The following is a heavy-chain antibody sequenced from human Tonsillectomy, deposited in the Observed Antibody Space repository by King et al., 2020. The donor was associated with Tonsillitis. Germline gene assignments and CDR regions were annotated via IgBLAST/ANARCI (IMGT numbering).Heavy chain of an antibody. Sequence: VQLVESGGGLVQPGGSLRLSCAASGFTFSSYWMSWVRQAPGKGLEWVANIKQDGSEKYYVDSVKGRFTISRDNAKNSLYLQMNSLRAEDTAVYYCARCSVRQHPPEQFGYWGQGTLVTVSS. CDR3: ARCSVRQHPPEQFGY. J-gene: IGHJ4*02. V-gene: IGHV3-7*03. CDR2: IKQDGSEK. D-gene: IGHD3-10*02. CDR1: GFTFSSYW.